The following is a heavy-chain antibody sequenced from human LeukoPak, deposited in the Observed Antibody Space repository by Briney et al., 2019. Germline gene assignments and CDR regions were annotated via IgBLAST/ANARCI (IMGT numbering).Heavy chain of an antibody. J-gene: IGHJ4*02. CDR1: GGSFSGYY. CDR2: INHSGST. D-gene: IGHD2-2*02. CDR3: ARGRHIVVVPPAISGDFDY. Sequence: SETLSLTCAVYGGSFSGYYWSWIRQPPGKGLEWIGEINHSGSTNYNPSLKSRVTISVDTSKNQFSLKLSSVTAADTAVYYCARGRHIVVVPPAISGDFDYWGQGTLVTVSS. V-gene: IGHV4-34*01.